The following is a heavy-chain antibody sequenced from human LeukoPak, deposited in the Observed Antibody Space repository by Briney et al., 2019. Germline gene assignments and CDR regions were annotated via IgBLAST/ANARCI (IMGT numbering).Heavy chain of an antibody. CDR2: INPSGGST. V-gene: IGHV1-46*01. D-gene: IGHD1-26*01. Sequence: ASVKVSCKASGYTFTSYYMHWVRRAPGQGLEWMGIINPSGGSTSYAQKFQVRVTMTTETFTSTADMEVTSLRSDDTAVYYCARGVGNEGLAIWGQGTLVTVSS. J-gene: IGHJ3*02. CDR1: GYTFTSYY. CDR3: ARGVGNEGLAI.